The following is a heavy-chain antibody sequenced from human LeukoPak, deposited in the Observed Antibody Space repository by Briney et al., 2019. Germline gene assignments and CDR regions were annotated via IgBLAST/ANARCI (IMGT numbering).Heavy chain of an antibody. Sequence: PSETLSLTCTVSGGSISSYYWSWIRQTPGQVPEWIGYIYYSGGANYNPSLKSRVTISVDTSKKQFSLKLTSVTAADTAVYYCARIMDTAWGMDVWGQGTTVTVSS. CDR1: GGSISSYY. J-gene: IGHJ6*02. V-gene: IGHV4-59*01. D-gene: IGHD2-8*01. CDR3: ARIMDTAWGMDV. CDR2: IYYSGGA.